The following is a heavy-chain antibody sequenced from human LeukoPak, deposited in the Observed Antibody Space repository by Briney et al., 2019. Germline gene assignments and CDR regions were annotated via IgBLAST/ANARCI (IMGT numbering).Heavy chain of an antibody. CDR2: ISYDGSNK. D-gene: IGHD3-22*01. V-gene: IGHV3-30*18. Sequence: GGSLRLSCAASGFTFSSYGMHWVRQAPGKGLEWVAVISYDGSNKYYADSVKGRFTISRDNFKNTLYLQMNSLRAEDTAVYYCAKGGHYYDRSGGLGYWGQGTLVTVSS. J-gene: IGHJ4*02. CDR3: AKGGHYYDRSGGLGY. CDR1: GFTFSSYG.